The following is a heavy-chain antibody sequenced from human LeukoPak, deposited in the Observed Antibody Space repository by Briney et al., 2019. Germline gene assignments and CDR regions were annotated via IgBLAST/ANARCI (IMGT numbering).Heavy chain of an antibody. D-gene: IGHD2-2*01. CDR3: ASGVVVPAAKGAGYYYYMDV. CDR1: GGTFSSYA. V-gene: IGHV1-69*05. Sequence: GASVKASCKASGGTFSSYAISWVRQAPGQGLEWMGGIIPIFGTANYAQKFQGRVTITTDKSTSTAYMELSSLRSEDTAVYYCASGVVVPAAKGAGYYYYMDVWGKGTTVTVSS. CDR2: IIPIFGTA. J-gene: IGHJ6*03.